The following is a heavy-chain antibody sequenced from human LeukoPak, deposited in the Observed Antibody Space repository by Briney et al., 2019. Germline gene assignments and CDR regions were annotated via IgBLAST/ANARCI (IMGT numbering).Heavy chain of an antibody. D-gene: IGHD3-3*01. J-gene: IGHJ4*02. V-gene: IGHV3-21*01. Sequence: GGSLRLSCAASGFTFSSYWMNWVRQAPGKGLEWVSSISSSNTFTYYADSLKGRFTISRDNAKNLLYLLMDSLRAEDTAVYYCARDHYYAFDYWGQGTLVTVSS. CDR2: ISSSNTFT. CDR1: GFTFSSYW. CDR3: ARDHYYAFDY.